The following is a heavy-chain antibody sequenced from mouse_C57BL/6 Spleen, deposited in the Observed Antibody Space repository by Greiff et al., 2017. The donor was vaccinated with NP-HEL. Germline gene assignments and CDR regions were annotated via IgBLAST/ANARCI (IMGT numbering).Heavy chain of an antibody. V-gene: IGHV3-6*01. CDR2: ISYDGSN. J-gene: IGHJ2*01. CDR1: GYSITSGYY. CDR3: ARGGTAQATDY. Sequence: EVQLVESGPGLVKPSQSLSLTCSVTGYSITSGYYWNWIRQLPGNKLEWMGYISYDGSNNYNPSLKNRISITLDTSKNQFFLKLNSVTTEDTATYYCARGGTAQATDYWGQGTTLTVSS. D-gene: IGHD3-2*02.